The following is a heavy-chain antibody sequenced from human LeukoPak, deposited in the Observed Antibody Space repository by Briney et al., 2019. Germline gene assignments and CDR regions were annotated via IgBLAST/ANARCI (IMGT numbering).Heavy chain of an antibody. CDR3: ARGGLRFLEWLSTFDY. D-gene: IGHD3-3*01. J-gene: IGHJ4*02. Sequence: PGGSLRLSCAASGFTFSSYEMNWVRQAPGKGLEWVSYISSSGSTIYYADSVKVRFTISRDNAKNSLYLQMNSLRAEDTAVYYCARGGLRFLEWLSTFDYWGQGTLVTVSS. V-gene: IGHV3-48*03. CDR2: ISSSGSTI. CDR1: GFTFSSYE.